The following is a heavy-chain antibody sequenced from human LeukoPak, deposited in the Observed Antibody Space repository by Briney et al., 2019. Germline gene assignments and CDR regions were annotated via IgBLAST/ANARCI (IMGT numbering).Heavy chain of an antibody. CDR1: GYTFSGYY. CDR3: ARASGSYWWFDS. CDR2: VNPNSGDT. Sequence: ASVKVSCKASGYTFSGYYLHWVRQAPGQGLEWMGCVNPNSGDTNYAQKFQGSVTMTRDTSISTVYMELSRLRSDDTAVYYCARASGSYWWFDSWGQGTLVTVSS. D-gene: IGHD1-26*01. J-gene: IGHJ5*01. V-gene: IGHV1-2*02.